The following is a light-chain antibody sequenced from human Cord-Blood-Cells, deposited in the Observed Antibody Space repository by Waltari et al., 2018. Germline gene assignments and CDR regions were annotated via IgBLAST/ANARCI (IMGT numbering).Light chain of an antibody. V-gene: IGKV1-5*03. Sequence: DIXMTQSPXXLSASVGDRVTITCRASQSISSWLAWYQQKPGKAPKLLIYKASSLESGVPSRFSGSGSGTEFTLTISSLQPDDFATYYCQQYNSYALTFGGGTKVEIK. J-gene: IGKJ4*01. CDR3: QQYNSYALT. CDR2: KAS. CDR1: QSISSW.